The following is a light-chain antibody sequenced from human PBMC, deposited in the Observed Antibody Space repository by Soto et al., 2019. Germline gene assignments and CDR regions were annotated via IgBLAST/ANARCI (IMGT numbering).Light chain of an antibody. CDR3: QQYGSSSWT. Sequence: ESVLTQSPGTLSLSPGERATLSLTVSESVSRSYLAWYQQQPGATPRILMHGASSRATGMPDRLSGGGSGTNLSTIISRLEPEDFAVYYCQQYGSSSWTFGQGTQVDIK. CDR1: ESVSRSY. CDR2: GAS. J-gene: IGKJ1*01. V-gene: IGKV3-20*01.